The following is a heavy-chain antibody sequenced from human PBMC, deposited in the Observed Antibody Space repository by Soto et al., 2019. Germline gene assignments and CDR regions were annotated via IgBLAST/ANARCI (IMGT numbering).Heavy chain of an antibody. V-gene: IGHV1-69*13. CDR3: ASYTHYYDSSGYYPSYYYYGMDV. D-gene: IGHD3-22*01. CDR1: GGTFSSYA. J-gene: IGHJ6*02. CDR2: IIPIFGTA. Sequence: SLKVSCKASGGTFSSYAISWVQQAPGQGLEWMGGIIPIFGTANYAQKFQGRVTITADESTSTAYMELSSLRSEDAAVYYCASYTHYYDSSGYYPSYYYYGMDVWGQGXTVTVSS.